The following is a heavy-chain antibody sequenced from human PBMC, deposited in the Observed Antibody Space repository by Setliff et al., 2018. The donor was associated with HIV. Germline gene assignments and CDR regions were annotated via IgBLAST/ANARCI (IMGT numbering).Heavy chain of an antibody. D-gene: IGHD6-13*01. Sequence: GGSLRLSCAASGFTFSSYWMSWVRQAPGKGLEWVANIKQDGSEKYYVDSVKGRFTISRDNSKNTLFLQMNSLRVEDTAVYYCARDFGSWLYGGSHWGFDYWGQGTLVTVSS. J-gene: IGHJ4*02. CDR1: GFTFSSYW. V-gene: IGHV3-7*01. CDR2: IKQDGSEK. CDR3: ARDFGSWLYGGSHWGFDY.